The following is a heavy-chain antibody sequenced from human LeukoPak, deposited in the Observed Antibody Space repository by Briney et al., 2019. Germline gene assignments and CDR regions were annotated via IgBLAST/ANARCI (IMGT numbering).Heavy chain of an antibody. D-gene: IGHD6-19*01. CDR2: ISSSTTFI. CDR3: ARPQDQTVAGSDY. V-gene: IGHV3-11*03. J-gene: IGHJ4*02. Sequence: GGSLRLSCAASGFTVRSYYMSWVRQAPGKGLEWVSYISSSTTFINYADSVKGRFTISRDNAKNSLYLQMNSLRAEDTAVYYCARPQDQTVAGSDYWGQGTLVTVSS. CDR1: GFTVRSYY.